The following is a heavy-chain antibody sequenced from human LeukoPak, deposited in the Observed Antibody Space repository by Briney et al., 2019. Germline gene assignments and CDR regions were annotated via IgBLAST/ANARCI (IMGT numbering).Heavy chain of an antibody. CDR1: GGSISSYY. Sequence: SETLSLTCTVSGGSISSYYWSWIRRPPGKGLEWIGYIYYSGSTNYNPSLKSRVTISVDTSKNQFSLKLSSVTAADTAVYYCARSDQYYYDSSGYFDYWGQGTLVTVSS. D-gene: IGHD3-22*01. CDR3: ARSDQYYYDSSGYFDY. J-gene: IGHJ4*02. V-gene: IGHV4-59*01. CDR2: IYYSGST.